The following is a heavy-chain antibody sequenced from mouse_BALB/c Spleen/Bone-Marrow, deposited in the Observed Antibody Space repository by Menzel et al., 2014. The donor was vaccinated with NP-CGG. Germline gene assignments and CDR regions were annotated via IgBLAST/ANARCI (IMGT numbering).Heavy chain of an antibody. CDR1: GFSLTSYG. D-gene: IGHD4-1*01. CDR3: ASNWDYAMDY. Sequence: QVQLQQSGPGLVQPSQSLSITCTVSGFSLTSYGVHWVRQSPGKGLEWLGVIWSDGSTDYNAAFISGLSISKDNSKSQVFFKMNSLQANDTAIYYCASNWDYAMDYWGQGTSVTVSS. CDR2: IWSDGST. J-gene: IGHJ4*01. V-gene: IGHV2-2*02.